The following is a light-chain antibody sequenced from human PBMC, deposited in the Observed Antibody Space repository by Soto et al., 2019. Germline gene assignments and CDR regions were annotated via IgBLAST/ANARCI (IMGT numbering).Light chain of an antibody. Sequence: DSQMTQSPSSVSASVGDRVTITCRASQRISNWLAWYQQKPGKAPKLLIYEASSLQSGVPSRFIGRGSVTDFTLTISSRQPEDFATYYCQKASSFPPITFGQGTRLEIK. J-gene: IGKJ5*01. CDR2: EAS. CDR3: QKASSFPPIT. CDR1: QRISNW. V-gene: IGKV1D-12*01.